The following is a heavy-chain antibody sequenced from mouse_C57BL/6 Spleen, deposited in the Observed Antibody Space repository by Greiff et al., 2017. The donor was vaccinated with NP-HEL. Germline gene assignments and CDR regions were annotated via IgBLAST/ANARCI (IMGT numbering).Heavy chain of an antibody. CDR2: INPNNGGT. CDR1: GYTFTDYY. CDR3: AQIYDGYFDY. D-gene: IGHD2-3*01. J-gene: IGHJ2*01. V-gene: IGHV1-26*01. Sequence: VQLQPSGPELVQPGASVKISCKASGYTFTDYYMNWVKQSHGKSLEWIGDINPNNGGTSYNQKFKGKATLTVDKSSSTAYMELRSLTSEDSAVYYCAQIYDGYFDYWGQGTTLTVSS.